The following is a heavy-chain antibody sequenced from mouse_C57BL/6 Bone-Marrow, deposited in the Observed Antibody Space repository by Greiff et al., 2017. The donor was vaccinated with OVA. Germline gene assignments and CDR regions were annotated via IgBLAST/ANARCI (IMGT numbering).Heavy chain of an antibody. CDR3: ARDYDYDGGNWYFDV. D-gene: IGHD2-4*01. J-gene: IGHJ1*03. CDR1: GYSITSGYD. Sequence: EVHLVESGPGMVKPSQSLSLTCTVTGYSITSGYDWHWIRHFPGNKLEWMGYISYSGSTNYNPSLKSRISITHDTSKNHFFLKLNSVTTEDTATYYCARDYDYDGGNWYFDVWGTGTTVTVSS. V-gene: IGHV3-1*01. CDR2: ISYSGST.